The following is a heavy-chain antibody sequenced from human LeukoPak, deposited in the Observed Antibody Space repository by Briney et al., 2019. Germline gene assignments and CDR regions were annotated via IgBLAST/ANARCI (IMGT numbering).Heavy chain of an antibody. CDR3: ARDSGYCSSTSCTTTDAFDI. J-gene: IGHJ3*02. D-gene: IGHD2-2*01. CDR2: IIPIFGTA. V-gene: IGHV1-69*05. Sequence: ASVKVSCKASGGTFSSYAISWVRQAPGQGLEWMGGIIPIFGTANYAQKFQGRVTITRDTSASTAYMELSSLRSEDTAVYYCARDSGYCSSTSCTTTDAFDIWGQGTMVTVSS. CDR1: GGTFSSYA.